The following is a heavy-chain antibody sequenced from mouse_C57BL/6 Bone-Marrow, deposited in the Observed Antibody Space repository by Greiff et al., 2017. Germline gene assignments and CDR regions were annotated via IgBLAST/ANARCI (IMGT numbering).Heavy chain of an antibody. CDR1: GYTFTSYW. V-gene: IGHV1-55*01. CDR3: ARPYYSNYWYFDV. Sequence: VQLQQPGAELVRPGASVKMSCKASGYTFTSYWITWVKQRPGQGLEWIGDIYPGSGSTNYNEKFKSKATLTVDTSSRTAYMQLSSLTSEDSAVYYGARPYYSNYWYFDVWGKGTTVTVSS. CDR2: IYPGSGST. J-gene: IGHJ1*03. D-gene: IGHD2-5*01.